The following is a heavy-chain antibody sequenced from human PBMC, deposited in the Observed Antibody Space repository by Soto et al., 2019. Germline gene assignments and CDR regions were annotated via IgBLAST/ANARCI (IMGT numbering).Heavy chain of an antibody. D-gene: IGHD3-3*01. CDR1: GFTFSSYA. J-gene: IGHJ6*02. CDR2: ISGSGGST. CDR3: AKDGRTYYDFWSGYAYGMDV. Sequence: EVQLLESGGGLVQPGGSLRLSCAASGFTFSSYAMSWVRQAPGKGLEWVSAISGSGGSTYYADSVKGRFTISRDNSKNTLYLQMNSLRAEDTAVYYCAKDGRTYYDFWSGYAYGMDVWGQGTTVTVSS. V-gene: IGHV3-23*01.